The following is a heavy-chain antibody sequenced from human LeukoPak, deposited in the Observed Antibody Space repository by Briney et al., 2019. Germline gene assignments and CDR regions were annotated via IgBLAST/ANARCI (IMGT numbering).Heavy chain of an antibody. CDR2: ISSSSSTI. Sequence: PGGSLRLSCAASGFTFSSYSMNWVHQAPGKGLEWVSYISSSSSTIYYADSVKGRFTISRDNAKNSLYLQMNSLRAEDTAVYYCARAKYYYDSSGYYYLDYWGQGTLVTVSS. V-gene: IGHV3-48*01. CDR3: ARAKYYYDSSGYYYLDY. J-gene: IGHJ4*02. CDR1: GFTFSSYS. D-gene: IGHD3-22*01.